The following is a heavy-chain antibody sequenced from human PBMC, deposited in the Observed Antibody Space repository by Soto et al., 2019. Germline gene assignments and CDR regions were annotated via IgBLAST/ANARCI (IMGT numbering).Heavy chain of an antibody. D-gene: IGHD1-26*01. Sequence: GASVKVSCKASGYTFTSYGISWVRQAPGQGLEWMGWISAYNGNTNYAQKLQGRVTMTTDTSTSTAYMELRSLRSDDTAVYYCARDTSPSIVGATTGISWFDPWGQGTLVTVSS. CDR3: ARDTSPSIVGATTGISWFDP. J-gene: IGHJ5*02. CDR2: ISAYNGNT. V-gene: IGHV1-18*01. CDR1: GYTFTSYG.